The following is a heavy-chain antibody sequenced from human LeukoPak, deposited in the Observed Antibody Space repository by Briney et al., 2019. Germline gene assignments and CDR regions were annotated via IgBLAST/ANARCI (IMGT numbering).Heavy chain of an antibody. CDR1: GFTFSSYS. J-gene: IGHJ6*03. CDR3: ARGADFWSGYYYYYYMDV. Sequence: GGSLRLSCAASGFTFSSYSMNWVRQAPGKGLEWVANIKQDGSEKYYVDSVKGRFTISRDNAKNSLSLQMNSLRAEDTAVYYCARGADFWSGYYYYYYMDVWGKGTTVTVSS. D-gene: IGHD3-3*01. CDR2: IKQDGSEK. V-gene: IGHV3-7*01.